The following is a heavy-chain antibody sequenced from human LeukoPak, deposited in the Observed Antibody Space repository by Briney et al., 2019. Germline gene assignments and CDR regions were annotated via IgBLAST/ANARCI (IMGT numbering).Heavy chain of an antibody. CDR3: ARLSVANHFDY. D-gene: IGHD4-23*01. Sequence: SETLSLTCAVSGGSISSSSYYWGWLRQPPGTGLEWIGSIYYSGSTYYNPSLKSRVTISVDTSKDQFSLKLSSVTAADTAVYYCARLSVANHFDYWGQGTLVTVSS. CDR1: GGSISSSSYY. J-gene: IGHJ4*02. CDR2: IYYSGST. V-gene: IGHV4-39*01.